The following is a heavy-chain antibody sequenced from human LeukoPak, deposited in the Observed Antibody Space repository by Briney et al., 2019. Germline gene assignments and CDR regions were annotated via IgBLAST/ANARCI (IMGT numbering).Heavy chain of an antibody. J-gene: IGHJ4*02. Sequence: QPGGCLRLSCAASGFIFSSYWMNWVRHAPGKGLEWVANIKQDGSEKYYVDPVKGRFTISRDNAKNSLYLQMNSLRAEDTAVYYCARDRLDAAMVFWGQGTLVTVSS. V-gene: IGHV3-7*05. D-gene: IGHD5-18*01. CDR1: GFIFSSYW. CDR3: ARDRLDAAMVF. CDR2: IKQDGSEK.